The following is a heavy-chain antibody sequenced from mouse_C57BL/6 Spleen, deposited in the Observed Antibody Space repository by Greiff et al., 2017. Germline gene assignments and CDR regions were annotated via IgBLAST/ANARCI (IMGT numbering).Heavy chain of an antibody. D-gene: IGHD1-1*01. J-gene: IGHJ2*01. V-gene: IGHV2-2*01. CDR1: GFSLTSYG. Sequence: VQLQQSGPGLVQPSQSLSITCTVSGFSLTSYGVHWVRPSPGKGLEWLGVIWSGGGTDYNAAFISSLSISKDNSKCQVFFKMNSLQADDTAIYYCARKWITTVGNVDYGGQGTTLTVSS. CDR2: IWSGGGT. CDR3: ARKWITTVGNVDY.